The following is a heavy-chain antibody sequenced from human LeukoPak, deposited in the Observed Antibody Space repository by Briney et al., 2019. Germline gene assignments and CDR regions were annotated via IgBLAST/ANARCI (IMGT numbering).Heavy chain of an antibody. Sequence: GGSLRLSCAASGFTFDSYAMSWVRQAPGKGLEWVSVISGSGATTYYADSVKGRFTISRDNSKNTLYLQMNSLIAEDTAVYFCARDGDTAIRGVNFDYWGQGTLVTVSS. CDR2: ISGSGATT. V-gene: IGHV3-23*01. D-gene: IGHD3-10*01. J-gene: IGHJ4*02. CDR1: GFTFDSYA. CDR3: ARDGDTAIRGVNFDY.